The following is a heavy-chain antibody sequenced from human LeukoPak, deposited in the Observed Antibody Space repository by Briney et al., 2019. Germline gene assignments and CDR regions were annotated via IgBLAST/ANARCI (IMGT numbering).Heavy chain of an antibody. CDR3: TKDRPYTGGGVIAS. D-gene: IGHD3-16*01. J-gene: IGHJ5*01. CDR2: IKIWLNGETQ. Sequence: GGSLRLSCSASGFRFSDAWMTWVRPAPGKGLECVVRIKIWLNGETQDIAATVKGRFIKSREDSRNTVYLQLNSLKTEDTAVYYCTKDRPYTGGGVIASWGPGTLVTVSS. CDR1: GFRFSDAW. V-gene: IGHV3-15*01.